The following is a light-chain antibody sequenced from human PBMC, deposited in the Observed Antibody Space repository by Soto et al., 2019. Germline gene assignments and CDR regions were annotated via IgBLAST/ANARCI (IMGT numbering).Light chain of an antibody. V-gene: IGKV3-11*01. Sequence: EIVLSQSPATLSLSPGERATLSCRASQSVGSYLAWYQHLPGQAPRLLIYDASKRATGIPARFSGSGSGTDFTLTISSLEPEDFAVYYCQQRSKWPPPWTFGQGTKVEVK. CDR1: QSVGSY. J-gene: IGKJ1*01. CDR3: QQRSKWPPPWT. CDR2: DAS.